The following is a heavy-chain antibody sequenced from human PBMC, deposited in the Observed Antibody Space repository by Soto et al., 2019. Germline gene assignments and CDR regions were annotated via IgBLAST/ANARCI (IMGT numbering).Heavy chain of an antibody. CDR3: ARAAPRYCSGGSCYSGTDY. CDR2: INHSGST. Sequence: QVQLQQWGAGLLKPSETLSLTCAVYGGSFSGYYWSWILQPPGKGLEWIGEINHSGSTNYNPSLKSRVTISVDTSKNQFSLKLSSVTAADTAVYYCARAAPRYCSGGSCYSGTDYWGQGTLVTVSS. CDR1: GGSFSGYY. D-gene: IGHD2-15*01. V-gene: IGHV4-34*01. J-gene: IGHJ4*02.